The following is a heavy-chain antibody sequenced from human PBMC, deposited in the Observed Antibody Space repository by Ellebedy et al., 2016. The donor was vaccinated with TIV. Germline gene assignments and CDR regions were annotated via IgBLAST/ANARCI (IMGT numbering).Heavy chain of an antibody. Sequence: ASVKVSCKALGYRLANYYVHWLRQAPGQGLEWMGIIDPSGGSTIYAQKFQGRVTMTNDTSTNTAYMELSSLRSEDTAIYYCARKYYFDFWGQGTLVTVSS. CDR2: IDPSGGST. V-gene: IGHV1-46*01. CDR3: ARKYYFDF. CDR1: GYRLANYY. J-gene: IGHJ4*02.